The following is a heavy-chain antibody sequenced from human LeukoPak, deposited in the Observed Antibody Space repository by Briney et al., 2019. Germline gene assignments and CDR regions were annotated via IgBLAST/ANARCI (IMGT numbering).Heavy chain of an antibody. CDR2: IYYTGTT. CDR1: GGFISSYY. D-gene: IGHD1-26*01. J-gene: IGHJ4*02. V-gene: IGHV4-59*01. CDR3: ATRRVGAAYFDY. Sequence: SETLSLTCTVSGGFISSYYWSWIRQPPGKGLEWIGYIYYTGTTNYNPSLKSRVTIPVDTSKNQFSLKLSSVTAADTAVYYCATRRVGAAYFDYWGQGTLVTVSS.